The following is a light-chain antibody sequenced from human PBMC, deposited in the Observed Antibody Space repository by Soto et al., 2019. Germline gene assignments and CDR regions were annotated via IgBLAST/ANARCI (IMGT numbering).Light chain of an antibody. CDR2: EVT. V-gene: IGLV2-14*01. CDR1: TSDVGGYHF. J-gene: IGLJ1*01. CDR3: YSYTTTSTDV. Sequence: SVLTQPASVSGAPGQSISLSCTGTTSDVGGYHFVSWYQQHTGKAPKIMIYEVTNRPSGVSDRYSGSKSGNTASLTISGLQAEDEAHYYCYSYTTTSTDVFGSGTTVTVL.